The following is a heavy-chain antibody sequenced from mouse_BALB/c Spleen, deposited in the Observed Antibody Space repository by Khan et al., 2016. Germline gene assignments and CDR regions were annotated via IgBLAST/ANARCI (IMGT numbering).Heavy chain of an antibody. CDR1: GFSLTNSG. V-gene: IGHV2-9*02. D-gene: IGHD2-4*01. CDR3: ARDDQDYDAWFAS. Sequence: QVQLKESGPGLVAPSQSLSITCTVSGFSLTNSGVHWVRQPPGKGLDWLGVIWAGGSTDYNSALMSRLSITKDNSKNQVFLKMKSLQTDDTAMYYCARDDQDYDAWFASWGQGTLVTVSA. J-gene: IGHJ3*01. CDR2: IWAGGST.